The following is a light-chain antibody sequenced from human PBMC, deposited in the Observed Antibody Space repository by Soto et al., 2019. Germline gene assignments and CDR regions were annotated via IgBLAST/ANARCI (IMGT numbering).Light chain of an antibody. J-gene: IGKJ1*01. Sequence: EIVMTQSPATLSVSPVERATLSCRASQSVSSYLAWYQQKPGQAPRLLIYGASSRATGIPDRFSGGGSGTDFTLTISRLEPEDFAVYYCQQYGSSPTFGQGTTGDIK. CDR1: QSVSSY. V-gene: IGKV3-20*01. CDR2: GAS. CDR3: QQYGSSPT.